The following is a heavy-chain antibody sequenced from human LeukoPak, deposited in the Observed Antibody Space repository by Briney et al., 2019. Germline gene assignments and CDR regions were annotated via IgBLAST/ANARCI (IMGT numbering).Heavy chain of an antibody. CDR3: ARDSSNYDSTVDS. D-gene: IGHD3-9*01. CDR2: AFHSGNS. Sequence: SETLSLTCNVSGYSISSGYYWGWIRQPPGKGLEWIGSAFHSGNSFYNPSLKSRVTISLDTSQNQFSLKLSSVTAADTAVYYCARDSSNYDSTVDSWGQGTLVTVSS. J-gene: IGHJ4*02. V-gene: IGHV4-38-2*02. CDR1: GYSISSGYY.